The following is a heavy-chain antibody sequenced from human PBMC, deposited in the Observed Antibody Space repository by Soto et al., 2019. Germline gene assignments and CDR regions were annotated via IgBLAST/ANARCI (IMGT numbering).Heavy chain of an antibody. CDR1: AFSFANYA. J-gene: IGHJ6*02. Sequence: PGGSLRLSCAVSAFSFANYAMNWVRQAPGKGLEWVSAIGGGGGGTSYADSVKGRFTISRDNSKNTLYLQMDSLRAEDTAVYYCANDYYGMDVWGQGATVTVSS. V-gene: IGHV3-23*01. CDR3: ANDYYGMDV. CDR2: IGGGGGGT.